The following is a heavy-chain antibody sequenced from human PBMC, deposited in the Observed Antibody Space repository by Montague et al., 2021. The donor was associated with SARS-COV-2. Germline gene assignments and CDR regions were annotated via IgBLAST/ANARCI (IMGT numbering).Heavy chain of an antibody. J-gene: IGHJ6*02. V-gene: IGHV3-33*08. CDR2: ICYDGSNT. D-gene: IGHD1-1*01. CDR3: ARDVDRGYNWNAHVMDV. Sequence: SLRLSCAASGFTFSSYGMHWVRQAPGKGLEWVAVICYDGSNTYYADSVKGRFTISRDNSKNTLYLQMNSLRAEDTAVYYCARDVDRGYNWNAHVMDVWGQGTTVTVSS. CDR1: GFTFSSYG.